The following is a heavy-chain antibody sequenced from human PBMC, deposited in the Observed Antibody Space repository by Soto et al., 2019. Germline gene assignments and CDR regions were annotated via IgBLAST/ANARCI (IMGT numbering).Heavy chain of an antibody. Sequence: SETLSLTCAASGVSIVSSNWWTWVRQPPGKGLEWIGEIYHSGRTKYNPSLKSRVTISVDTSKNQFSLILSSVTAADTAVYYCATCQLGQYYYAMDVWGQGTTVTVSS. CDR2: IYHSGRT. CDR1: GVSIVSSNW. J-gene: IGHJ6*02. V-gene: IGHV4-4*02. CDR3: ATCQLGQYYYAMDV. D-gene: IGHD7-27*01.